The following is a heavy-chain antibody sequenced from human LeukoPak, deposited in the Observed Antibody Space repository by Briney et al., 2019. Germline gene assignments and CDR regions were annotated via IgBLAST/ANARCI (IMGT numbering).Heavy chain of an antibody. Sequence: PGGSLRLSCAASGFTFSSYSMSWVRQAPGKGLEWVSAISGSGGSTYYADSVKGRFTISRDNSKNTLYLQMNSLRAEDTAVYYCAKVHDSSGYYQYYFDYWGQGTLVTVSS. V-gene: IGHV3-23*01. D-gene: IGHD3-22*01. J-gene: IGHJ4*02. CDR2: ISGSGGST. CDR1: GFTFSSYS. CDR3: AKVHDSSGYYQYYFDY.